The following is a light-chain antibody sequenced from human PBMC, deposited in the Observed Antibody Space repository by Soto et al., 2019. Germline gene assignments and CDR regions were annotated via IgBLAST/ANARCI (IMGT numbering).Light chain of an antibody. J-gene: IGKJ2*01. CDR1: QTISSS. CDR2: GAS. CDR3: QQSYSTPYT. Sequence: DIQMTQSPSSLSASVGDRVTITCRASQTISSSLNWYQQKAGKAPRLLIYGASSLQSGVPSRFSGSGSGTDFTLAINTLQPEDFATYYCQQSYSTPYTFGQGTKLEIK. V-gene: IGKV1-39*01.